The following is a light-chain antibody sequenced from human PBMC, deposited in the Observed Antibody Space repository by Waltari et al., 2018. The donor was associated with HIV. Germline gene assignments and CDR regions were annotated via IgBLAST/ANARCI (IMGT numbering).Light chain of an antibody. CDR3: LHHHTFPWT. V-gene: IGKV1-17*01. CDR2: FAS. CDR1: HASAKD. J-gene: IGKJ1*01. Sequence: DILLNQSPSSLAASVGARVTITCRAGHASAKDLGWYQQKPGKAPQRLIYFASVLQSGVPSRFSGSGSGTEFSLTISSLQPEDVATYYCLHHHTFPWTFGQGTKVEI.